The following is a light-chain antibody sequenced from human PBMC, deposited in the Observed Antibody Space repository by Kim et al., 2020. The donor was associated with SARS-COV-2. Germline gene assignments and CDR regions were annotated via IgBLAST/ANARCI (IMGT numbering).Light chain of an antibody. CDR2: GAS. CDR3: QQYNNWPPLT. Sequence: GSPGERATRSCRASQSVSSNLAWYQQRPGQAPRLLIYGASTRATGIPARFSGSGSGTEFTLTISSLQSEDFAFYSCQQYNNWPPLTFGGGTKLEI. CDR1: QSVSSN. J-gene: IGKJ4*01. V-gene: IGKV3-15*01.